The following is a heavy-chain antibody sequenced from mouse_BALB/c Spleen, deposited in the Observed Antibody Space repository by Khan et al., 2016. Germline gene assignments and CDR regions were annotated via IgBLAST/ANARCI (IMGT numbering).Heavy chain of an antibody. CDR1: GYTFTDYA. V-gene: IGHV1S137*01. CDR2: ISTYNGNT. CDR3: ARNGGDYDWFDY. D-gene: IGHD2-4*01. J-gene: IGHJ3*01. Sequence: VQLKQSGPEVVRPGVSVKISCKGSGYTFTDYAMHWVKQSHAKSLEWIGVISTYNGNTNYNQKFEDKATMTVDKSSSTVYMELVRLTSEDSAIYYCARNGGDYDWFDYWGQGTLVTVSA.